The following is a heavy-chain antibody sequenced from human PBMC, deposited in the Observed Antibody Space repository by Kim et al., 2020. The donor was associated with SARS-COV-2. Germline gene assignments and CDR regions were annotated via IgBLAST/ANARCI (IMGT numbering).Heavy chain of an antibody. Sequence: ADSVKGRFTISRDNAKNSLYLQMNSLRDEDTAVYYCARDRDSSGYSEYDYWGQGTLVTVSS. CDR3: ARDRDSSGYSEYDY. V-gene: IGHV3-48*02. J-gene: IGHJ4*02. D-gene: IGHD3-22*01.